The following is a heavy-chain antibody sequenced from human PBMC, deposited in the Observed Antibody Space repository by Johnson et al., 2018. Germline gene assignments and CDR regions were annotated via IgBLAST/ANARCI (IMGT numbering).Heavy chain of an antibody. V-gene: IGHV3-23*04. D-gene: IGHD6-19*01. Sequence: VQLVQSGGGLVQPGRSLRLSCAASGFTFDDNAMHWVRQAPGKGLEWVSAISGSGGSTYYADSVKGRFTISRDNSKNTLYLQMNSLRAEDTAVYYCARALLKSGWYLGAFDIWGQGTMVTVSS. CDR1: GFTFDDNA. CDR2: ISGSGGST. J-gene: IGHJ3*02. CDR3: ARALLKSGWYLGAFDI.